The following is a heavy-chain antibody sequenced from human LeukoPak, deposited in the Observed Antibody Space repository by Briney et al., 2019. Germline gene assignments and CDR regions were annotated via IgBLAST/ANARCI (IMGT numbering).Heavy chain of an antibody. CDR1: GASSSDYY. CDR3: ARGSGSYHSRLDS. Sequence: PSETLSLTCTASGASSSDYYWSWIRQPPGKGLEWTAYVYDSGSTNYNFSLKSRVTISADTSKNQYSLKLSSVTAADTAVYYCARGSGSYHSRLDSWGQGTLVTVSS. D-gene: IGHD1-26*01. CDR2: VYDSGST. J-gene: IGHJ4*02. V-gene: IGHV4-59*08.